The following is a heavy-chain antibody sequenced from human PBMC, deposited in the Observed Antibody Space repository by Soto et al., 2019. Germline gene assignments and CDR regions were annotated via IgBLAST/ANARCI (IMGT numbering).Heavy chain of an antibody. D-gene: IGHD6-19*01. J-gene: IGHJ4*02. CDR2: IYWNDDK. CDR3: AHRPSGWYLFDY. Sequence: QITLKESGPTLVRPTQTLTLTCTFSGFSLSTSGLGVGWIRQPPGKALEWLALIYWNDDKRYSPSLKSRLTINKDTSKNQVVRTMTNMDPVDTATYYCAHRPSGWYLFDYWGQGTLFTVSS. CDR1: GFSLSTSGLG. V-gene: IGHV2-5*01.